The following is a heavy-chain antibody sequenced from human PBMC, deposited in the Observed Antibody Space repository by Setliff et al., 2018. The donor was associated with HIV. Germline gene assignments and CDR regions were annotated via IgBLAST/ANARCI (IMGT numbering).Heavy chain of an antibody. D-gene: IGHD6-19*01. Sequence: GASVKVSCKASGYTFTNYDIYWLRQASGQGLGWMGWMNPNSGNTGYAQKFQGRVTITRNTSISTAFMELSSLRSEDTAVYYCARGRPFRGAVAGPAHFAYWGQGTLVTV. J-gene: IGHJ4*02. V-gene: IGHV1-8*03. CDR2: MNPNSGNT. CDR3: ARGRPFRGAVAGPAHFAY. CDR1: GYTFTNYD.